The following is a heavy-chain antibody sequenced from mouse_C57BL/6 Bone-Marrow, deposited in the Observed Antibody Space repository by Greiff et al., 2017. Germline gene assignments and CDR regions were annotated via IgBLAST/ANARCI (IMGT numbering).Heavy chain of an antibody. J-gene: IGHJ4*01. CDR2: SRNKANDYTT. CDR1: GFTFSDFY. CDR3: ARDAPHYARDY. V-gene: IGHV7-1*01. Sequence: EVKLMESGGGLVQSGRSLRLSCATSGFTFSDFYMEWVRQAPGKGLEWIAASRNKANDYTTEYSASVKGRFIVSRDTSQSILYLQMNALRAEDTAIDYCARDAPHYARDYWGQGTSVTVSS.